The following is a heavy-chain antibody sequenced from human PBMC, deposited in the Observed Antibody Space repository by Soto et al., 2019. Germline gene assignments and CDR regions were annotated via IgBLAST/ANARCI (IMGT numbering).Heavy chain of an antibody. V-gene: IGHV4-59*08. Sequence: QVQLQESGPGLVKPSETLSLTCTVSGGSISSYYWSWIRQPPGKGLEWIGYIYYSGSTHYNPSLKSRVTISVDTSKNQFSLKLSSVTAADTAVYYCARQGGEYWGQGTLVTVSS. CDR1: GGSISSYY. CDR2: IYYSGST. D-gene: IGHD6-25*01. CDR3: ARQGGEY. J-gene: IGHJ4*02.